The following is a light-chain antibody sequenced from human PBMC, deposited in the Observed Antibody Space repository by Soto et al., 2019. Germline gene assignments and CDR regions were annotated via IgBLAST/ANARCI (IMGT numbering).Light chain of an antibody. J-gene: IGLJ2*01. CDR2: RNH. V-gene: IGLV1-47*01. CDR3: TVWDDSLRGRL. CDR1: SSNIESNY. Sequence: QSVLTQPPSASGTPGQRVTISFSGSSSNIESNYVYWYQQLPGTAPRLLIYRNHQRPSGVPDRFSGSKSGTSASLAISALRSEDEADYYCTVWDDSLRGRLFGGGTKLTVL.